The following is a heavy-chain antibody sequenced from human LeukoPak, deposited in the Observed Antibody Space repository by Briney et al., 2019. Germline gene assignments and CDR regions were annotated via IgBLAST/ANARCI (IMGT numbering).Heavy chain of an antibody. CDR1: GYTFTSHG. J-gene: IGHJ6*03. V-gene: IGHV1-18*01. D-gene: IGHD6-19*01. CDR2: ISAYNGNT. Sequence: ASVKVSCKASGYTFTSHGISWVRQAPGQGLEWMGWISAYNGNTNYAQKLQGRVTMTTDTSTSTAYMELRSLRSDDTAVYYCARGVVAVAGTSYYYYYYMDVWGKGTTVTVSS. CDR3: ARGVVAVAGTSYYYYYYMDV.